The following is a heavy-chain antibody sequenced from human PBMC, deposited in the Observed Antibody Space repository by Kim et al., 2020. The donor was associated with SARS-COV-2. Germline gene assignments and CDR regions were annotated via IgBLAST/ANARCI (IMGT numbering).Heavy chain of an antibody. CDR2: ISEDGNNK. CDR1: GFTFSTYA. D-gene: IGHD3-10*01. Sequence: GGSLRLSCAASGFTFSTYAMHWVRQAPGKGLDWVAFISEDGNNKYIAESVKGRFSISRDNSHSSLFLQMSSLRAEDTAVYFCARDLDALAGSGKYYYGLDVWGQGTAVTVSS. J-gene: IGHJ6*02. CDR3: ARDLDALAGSGKYYYGLDV. V-gene: IGHV3-30*03.